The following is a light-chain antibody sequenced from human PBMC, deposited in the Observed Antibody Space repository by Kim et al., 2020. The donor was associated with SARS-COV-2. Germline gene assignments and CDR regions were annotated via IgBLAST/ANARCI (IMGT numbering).Light chain of an antibody. CDR3: QAWDSSVI. CDR2: KDT. Sequence: GENFPSWYQPKTAQSPVLVIYKDTTRPPGIPGRFSGSTSGSTATLTISGTQAIDEADYYCQAWDSSVIFGGGTQLTVL. J-gene: IGLJ2*01. CDR1: GENF. V-gene: IGLV3-1*01.